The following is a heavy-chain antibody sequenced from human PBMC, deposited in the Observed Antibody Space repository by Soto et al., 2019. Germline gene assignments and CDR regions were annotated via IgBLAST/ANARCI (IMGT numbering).Heavy chain of an antibody. CDR3: AQGVPDAAIPGAYWFDP. CDR2: IIPILGIA. CDR1: GGTFSSYT. J-gene: IGHJ5*02. V-gene: IGHV1-69*02. Sequence: QVQLVQSGAEVKKPGSSVKVSCKASGGTFSSYTISWVRQAPGQGLEWMGRIIPILGIANYAQKFQGRVTITADKSTSTAYMERSSLRSEDTAVYYCAQGVPDAAIPGAYWFDPWGQGTLVTVSS. D-gene: IGHD2-2*02.